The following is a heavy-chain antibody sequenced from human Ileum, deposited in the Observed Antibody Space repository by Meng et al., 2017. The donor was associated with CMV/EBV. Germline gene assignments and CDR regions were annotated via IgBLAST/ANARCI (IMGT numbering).Heavy chain of an antibody. D-gene: IGHD6-6*01. CDR3: ARDFVAGYSMSSTGFDY. J-gene: IGHJ4*02. Sequence: QGQVVQSGGEVTKPGASVKVSCKASEYTFTGYDMHWVRQAPGQGCEWMGWINPNSGGTNYPQKFQGRVTMTRDTSISTAYMELSRLTSHDTAVYYCARDFVAGYSMSSTGFDYWGQGTLVTVSS. V-gene: IGHV1-2*02. CDR2: INPNSGGT. CDR1: EYTFTGYD.